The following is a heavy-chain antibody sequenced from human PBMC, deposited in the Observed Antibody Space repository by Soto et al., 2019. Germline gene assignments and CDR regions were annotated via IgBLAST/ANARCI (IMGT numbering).Heavy chain of an antibody. Sequence: GESLETSCKGSGYSFHSHWIGWVRQIPGKGLGWMGIIYPGDSETRDSPSFQGQDTISADKSISTAYLQWSSLKASDTAMYYCARSDYGYLGYFDYWGQGTLVTVSS. CDR1: GYSFHSHW. J-gene: IGHJ4*02. CDR2: IYPGDSET. CDR3: ARSDYGYLGYFDY. D-gene: IGHD5-18*01. V-gene: IGHV5-51*01.